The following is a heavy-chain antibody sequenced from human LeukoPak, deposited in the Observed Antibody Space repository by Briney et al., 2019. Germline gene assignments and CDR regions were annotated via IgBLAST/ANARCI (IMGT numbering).Heavy chain of an antibody. CDR1: GFSFSDPG. CDR3: ARGDYYDSSGYYYTKLIGY. V-gene: IGHV3-23*01. D-gene: IGHD3-22*01. CDR2: ITGSGGIT. J-gene: IGHJ4*02. Sequence: GGSLRLSCAASGFSFSDPGMNWVRQAPGKGLEWVSGITGSGGITYYADSVKGWFTISRDNSKNTLFLQMSSLRAEDTAVYYCARGDYYDSSGYYYTKLIGYWGQGTLVTVSS.